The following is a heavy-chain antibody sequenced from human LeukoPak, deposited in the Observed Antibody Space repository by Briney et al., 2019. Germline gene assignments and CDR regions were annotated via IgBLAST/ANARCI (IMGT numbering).Heavy chain of an antibody. V-gene: IGHV3-7*01. J-gene: IGHJ4*02. Sequence: PGGSLRLSYAASGFSFSYYWMSWVRQAPGKGLEWVANIKYDGSEKYYVDSVKDRFTISRDNAKNSLYLQMNSQRGEDTAVYYCARFGTGEAFDYWGQGTLVSVSS. CDR2: IKYDGSEK. CDR1: GFSFSYYW. D-gene: IGHD7-27*01. CDR3: ARFGTGEAFDY.